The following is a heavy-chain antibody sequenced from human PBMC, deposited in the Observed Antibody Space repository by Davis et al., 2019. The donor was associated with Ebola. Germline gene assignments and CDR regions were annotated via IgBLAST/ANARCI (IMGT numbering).Heavy chain of an antibody. CDR1: GYTFSGYY. CDR3: ARELSSGYPDY. J-gene: IGHJ4*02. Sequence: SVKVSCKASGYTFSGYYINWVRQAPGQGLEWMGGIIPIFGTANYAQKFQGRVTMTTDTSTSTAYMELRSLRSDDTAVYYCARELSSGYPDYWGQGTLVTVSS. CDR2: IIPIFGTA. D-gene: IGHD3-22*01. V-gene: IGHV1-69*05.